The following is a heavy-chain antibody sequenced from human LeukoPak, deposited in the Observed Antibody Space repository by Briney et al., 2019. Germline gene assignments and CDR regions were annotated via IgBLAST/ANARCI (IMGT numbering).Heavy chain of an antibody. Sequence: GGSLRLSCAASGFSFDDYVLHWVRQAPGKGLEWVALISWDGVNTYYEDSVKGRFTISRDNSKNSLYLQMNSLRPEDTALYYCGKAGVGGYYYVDSWGQGTLVTVSS. CDR2: ISWDGVNT. CDR3: GKAGVGGYYYVDS. D-gene: IGHD3-10*01. V-gene: IGHV3-43D*03. CDR1: GFSFDDYV. J-gene: IGHJ4*02.